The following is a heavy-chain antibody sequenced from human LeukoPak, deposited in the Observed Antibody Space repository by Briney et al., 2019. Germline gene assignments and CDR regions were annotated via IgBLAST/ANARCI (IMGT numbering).Heavy chain of an antibody. J-gene: IGHJ4*02. V-gene: IGHV4-59*08. CDR3: ARPKPSSGYYPFDY. CDR2: IYYSGST. Sequence: SETLSLACTVSGGSISSYYWSWIRQPPGKGLEWIGYIYYSGSTNYNPSLKSRVTISVDTSKNQFSLKLSSVTAADTAVYYCARPKPSSGYYPFDYWGKGTLVT. CDR1: GGSISSYY. D-gene: IGHD3-22*01.